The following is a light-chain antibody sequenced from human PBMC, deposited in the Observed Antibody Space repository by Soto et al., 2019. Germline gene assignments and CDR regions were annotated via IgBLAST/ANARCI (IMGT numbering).Light chain of an antibody. Sequence: QSALTQPPSVSGAPGQRVTISCTGSSSNIGAGYDVHWYQQLPGTAPKLLIYANSNRPSGVPDRFSGSKSGTSASLAITGLQAEDEADYYCHSYDSSLSVVFGGGTKLTVL. V-gene: IGLV1-40*01. CDR1: SSNIGAGYD. CDR3: HSYDSSLSVV. CDR2: ANS. J-gene: IGLJ2*01.